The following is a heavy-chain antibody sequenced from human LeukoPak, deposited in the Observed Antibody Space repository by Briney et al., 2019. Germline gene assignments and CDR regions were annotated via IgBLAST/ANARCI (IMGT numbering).Heavy chain of an antibody. Sequence: PGGSLRLSCAASGFTFSSYWMSWVRQAPGGGLEWVANIKQDGSEKYYVDSVKGRFTISRDNAKNSLYLQMNSLRAEDTAVYYCARSYRRWDQRFDYWGQGTLVTVSS. V-gene: IGHV3-7*01. CDR2: IKQDGSEK. CDR1: GFTFSSYW. J-gene: IGHJ4*02. CDR3: ARSYRRWDQRFDY. D-gene: IGHD1-26*01.